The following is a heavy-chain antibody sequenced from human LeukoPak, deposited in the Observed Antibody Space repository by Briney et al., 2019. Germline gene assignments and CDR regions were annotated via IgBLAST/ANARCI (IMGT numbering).Heavy chain of an antibody. D-gene: IGHD1-26*01. CDR1: GYTFTSYA. J-gene: IGHJ4*02. Sequence: ASVKVSCKASGYTFTSYAMNWVRQAPGQGLEWMGYINTNTGNPTYAQGFTGRFVFSLDTSVSTAYLQISSLKAEDTAVYYCASDSSGAYLSNWGQGTLVIVSS. V-gene: IGHV7-4-1*02. CDR3: ASDSSGAYLSN. CDR2: INTNTGNP.